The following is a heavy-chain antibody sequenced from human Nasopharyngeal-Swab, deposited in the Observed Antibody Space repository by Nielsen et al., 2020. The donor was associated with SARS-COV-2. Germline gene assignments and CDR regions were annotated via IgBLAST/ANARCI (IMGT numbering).Heavy chain of an antibody. CDR1: GGSISSGGYY. Sequence: LRLSCTVSGGSISSGGYYWSWIRQHPGKGLEWIGYIYYSGSTYYNPSLKSRVTISVDTSKNHFSMKLSSVTAADTAVYYCARVDDILTGYDYWGQGTLVTVSS. CDR3: ARVDDILTGYDY. D-gene: IGHD3-9*01. J-gene: IGHJ4*02. V-gene: IGHV4-31*03. CDR2: IYYSGST.